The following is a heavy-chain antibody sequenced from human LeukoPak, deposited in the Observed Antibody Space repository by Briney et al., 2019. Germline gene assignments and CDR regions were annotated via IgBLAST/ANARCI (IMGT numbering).Heavy chain of an antibody. V-gene: IGHV4-59*01. CDR1: GGSISSYY. CDR3: ARDLGGNYEAFDI. J-gene: IGHJ3*02. CDR2: IYYSGST. D-gene: IGHD3-16*01. Sequence: SETLSLTCTVSGGSISSYYWSWIRQPPGKGLEWTGYIYYSGSTNYNPSLKSRVTISVDTSKNQFSLKLSSVTAADTAVYYCARDLGGNYEAFDIWGQGTMVTVSS.